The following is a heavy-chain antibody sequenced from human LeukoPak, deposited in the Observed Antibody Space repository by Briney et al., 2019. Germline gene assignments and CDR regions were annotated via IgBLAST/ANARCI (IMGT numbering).Heavy chain of an antibody. CDR1: GGSISSGGYS. V-gene: IGHV4-30-2*01. CDR3: AKDAYCGGDCYISPPFDY. J-gene: IGHJ4*02. Sequence: SETLSLTCAVSGGSISSGGYSWSWIRQPPGKGLEWIGYIYHSGSTYYNPSLKSRVTISVDRSKNQFSLKLSSVTAADTAVYYCAKDAYCGGDCYISPPFDYWGQGTLVTVSS. CDR2: IYHSGST. D-gene: IGHD2-21*02.